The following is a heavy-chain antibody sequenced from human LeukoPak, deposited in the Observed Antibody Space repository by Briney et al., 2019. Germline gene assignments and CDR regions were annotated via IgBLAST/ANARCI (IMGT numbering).Heavy chain of an antibody. CDR1: GFTVSSNY. V-gene: IGHV3-53*01. J-gene: IGHJ4*02. Sequence: GGSLRLSCAASGFTVSSNYMSWVRQAPGKGLEWVSVIYSGGSTYYADSVKGRFTISRDNSKNTLYLQMDSLRAEDTAVYYCARDYYGSGSYDYWGQGTLVTVSS. CDR2: IYSGGST. CDR3: ARDYYGSGSYDY. D-gene: IGHD3-10*01.